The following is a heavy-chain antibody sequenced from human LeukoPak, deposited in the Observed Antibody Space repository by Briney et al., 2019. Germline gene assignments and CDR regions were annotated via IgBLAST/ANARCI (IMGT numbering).Heavy chain of an antibody. CDR1: GRCISSYY. D-gene: IGHD6-13*01. J-gene: IGHJ6*02. V-gene: IGHV4-59*01. CDR3: ATQGGYSSSWYAFHYGMDV. CDR2: IYYSGST. Sequence: SETLSLTCTVSGRCISSYYWSWIRQPPGKGLEWIGYIYYSGSTNYNPSLKSRVTISVDTSKNQFSLKLSSVTAADTAVYYCATQGGYSSSWYAFHYGMDVWGQGTTVTVSS.